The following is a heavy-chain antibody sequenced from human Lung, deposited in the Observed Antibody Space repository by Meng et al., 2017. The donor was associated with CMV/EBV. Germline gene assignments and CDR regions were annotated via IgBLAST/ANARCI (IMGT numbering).Heavy chain of an antibody. V-gene: IGHV3-74*01. D-gene: IGHD3-22*01. CDR2: STSDGSST. CDR3: AREYRLKYDSSGFDF. J-gene: IGHJ4*02. CDR1: GFTFNTYW. Sequence: GEXXTISCAASGFTFNTYWMHWVRQAPGKGLVWVSRSTSDGSSTTYADSVKGRFTISRDNAKDTLYLQMNSLGAEDTAVYYCAREYRLKYDSSGFDFWGQGXLVTVSS.